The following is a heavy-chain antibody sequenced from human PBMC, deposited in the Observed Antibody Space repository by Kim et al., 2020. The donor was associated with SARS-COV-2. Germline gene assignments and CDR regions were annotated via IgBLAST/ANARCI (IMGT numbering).Heavy chain of an antibody. V-gene: IGHV3-30*18. CDR3: AKSVTYSSSWYRGMDV. D-gene: IGHD6-13*01. J-gene: IGHJ6*02. CDR1: GFTFSSYG. Sequence: GGSLRLSCAASGFTFSSYGMHWVRQAPGKGLEWVAVISYDGSNKYYADSVKGRFTISRDNSKNTLYLQMNSLRAEYTAVYYCAKSVTYSSSWYRGMDVWGQGTTVTVSS. CDR2: ISYDGSNK.